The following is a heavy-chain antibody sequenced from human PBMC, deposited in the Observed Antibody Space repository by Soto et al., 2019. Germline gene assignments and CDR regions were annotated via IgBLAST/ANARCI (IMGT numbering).Heavy chain of an antibody. CDR2: IYYSGST. CDR1: GGSISSGGYY. J-gene: IGHJ6*02. CDR3: ARQGGRSTGMDV. V-gene: IGHV4-31*03. D-gene: IGHD1-26*01. Sequence: PSETLSLTCTVYGGSISSGGYYWSWIRQHPGKGLEWIGYIYYSGSTYYNPSLKSRVTISVDTSKNQFSLKLSSVTAADTAFYYCARQGGRSTGMDVWGQGTTVTVSS.